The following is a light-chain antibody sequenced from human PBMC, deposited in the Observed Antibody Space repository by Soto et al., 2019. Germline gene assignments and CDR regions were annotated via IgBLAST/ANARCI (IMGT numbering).Light chain of an antibody. CDR1: QSINNW. Sequence: DIQMTPSPSTLSASVVYIVNITCRASQSINNWLAWYQQKPGKAPNLLIFDASTLESGVPSRFSGSGSGTEFTLTISSLQPDDFATYFCQNYHSYPMKFGQGTKVDIK. CDR3: QNYHSYPMK. V-gene: IGKV1-5*01. CDR2: DAS. J-gene: IGKJ1*01.